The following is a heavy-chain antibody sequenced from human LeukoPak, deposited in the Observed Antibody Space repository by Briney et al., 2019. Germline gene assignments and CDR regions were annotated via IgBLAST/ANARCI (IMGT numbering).Heavy chain of an antibody. CDR3: ARDSGDYSKEYDGFDT. CDR1: GYTFTTYG. D-gene: IGHD4-11*01. Sequence: ASVKVSCKASGYTFTTYGISWVRQAPGQGLEWMGWISGYNGNTNYAQKLQGRVTMTTDTSTSTAYMELRSLRSDDTAVYYCARDSGDYSKEYDGFDTWGQATKVTVSS. CDR2: ISGYNGNT. V-gene: IGHV1-18*01. J-gene: IGHJ3*02.